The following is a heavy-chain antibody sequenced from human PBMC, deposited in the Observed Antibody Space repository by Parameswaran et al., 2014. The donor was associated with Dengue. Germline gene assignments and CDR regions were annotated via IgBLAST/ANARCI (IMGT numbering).Heavy chain of an antibody. V-gene: IGHV3-11*01. D-gene: IGHD6-13*01. J-gene: IGHJ4*02. CDR3: ARDTAAGSAHSDY. Sequence: VRQAPGKGLEWVSYISSSGSTIYYADSVKGRFTISRDNAKNSLYLQMNSLRAEDTAVYYCARDTAAGSAHSDYWGQGTLVTVSS. CDR2: ISSSGSTI.